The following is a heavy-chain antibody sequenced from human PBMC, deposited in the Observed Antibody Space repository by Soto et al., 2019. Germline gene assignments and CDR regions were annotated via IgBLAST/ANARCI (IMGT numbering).Heavy chain of an antibody. J-gene: IGHJ4*02. Sequence: GASVKVSCKASGGTFRSYAISWVRQAPGQGLEWMGGIIPIFGTANYAQKFQGRVTITADESTSTAYMELSSLRSEDTAVYYCARDRHGPIHYYDSSGYSLWGQGTLVTVSS. CDR3: ARDRHGPIHYYDSSGYSL. CDR2: IIPIFGTA. CDR1: GGTFRSYA. D-gene: IGHD3-22*01. V-gene: IGHV1-69*13.